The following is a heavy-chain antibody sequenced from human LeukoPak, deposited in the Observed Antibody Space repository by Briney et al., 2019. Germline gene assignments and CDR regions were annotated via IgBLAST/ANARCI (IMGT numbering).Heavy chain of an antibody. CDR3: ARGVSITYYYGMDV. V-gene: IGHV1-2*02. Sequence: ASVTVSFKASGYTFTAYYMHWVRQAPGQGLEWMGWINPNSGGTNYAQKFQGRVTMTRDTSISTAYMELSRLRSDDTAVYYCARGVSITYYYGMDVWGQGTTVTVSS. CDR1: GYTFTAYY. D-gene: IGHD2/OR15-2a*01. J-gene: IGHJ6*02. CDR2: INPNSGGT.